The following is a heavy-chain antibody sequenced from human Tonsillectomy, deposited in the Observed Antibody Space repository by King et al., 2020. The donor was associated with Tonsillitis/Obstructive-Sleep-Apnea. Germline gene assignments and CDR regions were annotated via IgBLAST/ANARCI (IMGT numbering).Heavy chain of an antibody. CDR3: ALDLSSSWSYYYYMDV. D-gene: IGHD6-13*01. V-gene: IGHV1-69*01. CDR1: GGTFSSYA. CDR2: IIPIFGTA. J-gene: IGHJ6*03. Sequence: QLVQSGAEVKKPGSSVKVSCKASGGTFSSYAISWVRQAPGQGLEWMGGIIPIFGTANYAQKFQGRVTITADESTSTAYMELSSLRSDDTAVYYCALDLSSSWSYYYYMDVWGKGTTVTVSS.